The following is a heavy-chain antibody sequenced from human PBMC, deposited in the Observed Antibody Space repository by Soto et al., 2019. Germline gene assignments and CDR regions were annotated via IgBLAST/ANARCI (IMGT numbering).Heavy chain of an antibody. Sequence: PSESLSLTCAFHVGSLSVYYWTWIRQPPGRGLEWIGDSNPSGSTNYNPSLKSRVTISIDTAKKQFSLKLTSVTAADTALYYCARGIASLGPFPSFDSWGQGTLVTVSS. J-gene: IGHJ4*02. CDR2: SNPSGST. D-gene: IGHD2-15*01. CDR3: ARGIASLGPFPSFDS. V-gene: IGHV4-34*01. CDR1: VGSLSVYY.